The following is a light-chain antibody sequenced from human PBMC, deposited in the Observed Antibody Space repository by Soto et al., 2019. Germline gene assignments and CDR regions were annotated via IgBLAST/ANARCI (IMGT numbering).Light chain of an antibody. CDR3: QQYDDWPLT. CDR1: QSLTTN. J-gene: IGKJ5*01. V-gene: IGKV3-15*01. Sequence: VMTQSAGTLSVSPGGRATLSCRASQSLTTNLAWYQQKPGQAPRLLIHDASTRATGTPARFSGSGSGTEFTLTISSLQSEDFAVYYCQQYDDWPLTFGQGTRLEI. CDR2: DAS.